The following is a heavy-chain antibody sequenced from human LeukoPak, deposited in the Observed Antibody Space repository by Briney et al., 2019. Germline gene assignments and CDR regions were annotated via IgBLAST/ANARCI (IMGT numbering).Heavy chain of an antibody. CDR3: ARDGEGDEGWDY. V-gene: IGHV4-59*11. Sequence: SETLSLTCAVSGVSIVRHYWIWIRQPPGKGLEWIGHISYSGSTNYNPSLKSRVTISVDTSKNQVSLRLSSVTAADTAVYYCARDGEGDEGWDYWGQGTLVTVSS. CDR2: ISYSGST. J-gene: IGHJ4*02. CDR1: GVSIVRHY. D-gene: IGHD7-27*01.